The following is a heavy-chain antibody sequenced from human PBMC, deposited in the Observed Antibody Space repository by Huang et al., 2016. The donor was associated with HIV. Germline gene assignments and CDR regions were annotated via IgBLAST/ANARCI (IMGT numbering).Heavy chain of an antibody. D-gene: IGHD4-17*01. CDR1: GGSISSGICY. CDR3: ARQKIATVTNPFDY. J-gene: IGHJ4*02. CDR2: IYYSGGT. V-gene: IGHV4-39*01. Sequence: QLQLQESGPGLVKPSETLSLTCTVSGGSISSGICYWGWIRQPPGKGLEWVGSIYYSGGTYYNPSLKSRVTISVDPSKNQFSLKLSSVTAADTAVYYCARQKIATVTNPFDYWGQGTLVAVSS.